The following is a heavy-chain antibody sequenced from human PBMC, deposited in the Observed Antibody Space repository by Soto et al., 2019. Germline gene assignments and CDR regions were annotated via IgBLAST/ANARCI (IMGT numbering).Heavy chain of an antibody. Sequence: QIQLVQSGPEVRKPGTSVKVSCKASGLTFRNFAVQWVRQARGQRPEWIGWIVFGSGNTNYSQKLQERVTLTRDTSTNTVYMELRRLGIEDPAVYYCSAESMQVVISAGDYWGQGTRVTVSS. D-gene: IGHD2-21*01. CDR2: IVFGSGNT. V-gene: IGHV1-58*01. CDR3: SAESMQVVISAGDY. J-gene: IGHJ4*02. CDR1: GLTFRNFA.